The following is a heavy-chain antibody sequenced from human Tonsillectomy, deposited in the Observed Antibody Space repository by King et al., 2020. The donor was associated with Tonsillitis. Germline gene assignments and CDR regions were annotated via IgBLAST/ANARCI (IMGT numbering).Heavy chain of an antibody. V-gene: IGHV1-2*02. J-gene: IGHJ4*02. D-gene: IGHD2-21*01. Sequence: VQLVESGAEVKKPGASVKVSCKASGYTFTGYYIHWVRQAPGQGLEWMGWINPNSGGTNFAQTFQGRVTMTRDTSISTAYMELSRLRSDDTAVYYCARLDGGDPIENYFDYWGQGTLVTVSS. CDR3: ARLDGGDPIENYFDY. CDR1: GYTFTGYY. CDR2: INPNSGGT.